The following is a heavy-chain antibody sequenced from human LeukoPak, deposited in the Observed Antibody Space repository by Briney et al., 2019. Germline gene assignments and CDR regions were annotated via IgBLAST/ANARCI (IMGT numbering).Heavy chain of an antibody. CDR3: ARHVAHYDFWSGYYTGWFDP. CDR2: IYHSGST. J-gene: IGHJ5*02. CDR1: GGSISSSTYY. Sequence: SETLSLTCTVSGGSISSSTYYWGWIRQPPGKGLEWIGSIYHSGSTYYNPSLKSRVTISVDTSKNQFSLKLSSVTAADTAVYYCARHVAHYDFWSGYYTGWFDPWGQGTLVTVSS. V-gene: IGHV4-39*01. D-gene: IGHD3-3*01.